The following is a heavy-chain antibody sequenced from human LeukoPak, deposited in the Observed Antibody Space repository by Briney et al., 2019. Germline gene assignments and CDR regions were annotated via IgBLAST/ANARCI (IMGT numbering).Heavy chain of an antibody. CDR1: GGSISSYY. D-gene: IGHD6-13*01. CDR2: IYTSGST. V-gene: IGHV4-4*07. CDR3: ARDRVYSSSWYPNGYFDY. J-gene: IGHJ4*02. Sequence: SETLSLTCTVSGGSISSYYWSWIRQPAGKGLEWIGRIYTSGSTNYNPSLKSRVTMSVDTSKNQFSLKLSSVTAADTAVYYCARDRVYSSSWYPNGYFDYWGQGTLVTVSS.